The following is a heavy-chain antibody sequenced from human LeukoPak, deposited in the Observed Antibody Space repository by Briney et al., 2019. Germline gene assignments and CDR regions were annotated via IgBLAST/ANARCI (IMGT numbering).Heavy chain of an antibody. V-gene: IGHV3-48*01. J-gene: IGHJ4*02. CDR1: GFTFSSYS. CDR2: ISSSSSTI. Sequence: GGSLRLSCAASGFTFSSYSMNWVRQAPGKGLEWVSYISSSSSTIYYADSVKGRFTISRDNSKNTLYLQMNSLRAEDTAVYYCAREYGSGLGGIDYFDYWGQGTLVTVSS. CDR3: AREYGSGLGGIDYFDY. D-gene: IGHD3-10*01.